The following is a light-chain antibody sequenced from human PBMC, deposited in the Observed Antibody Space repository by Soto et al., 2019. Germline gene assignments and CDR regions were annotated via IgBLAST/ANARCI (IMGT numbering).Light chain of an antibody. CDR2: GAS. CDR1: QPVSDK. V-gene: IGKV3-15*01. CDR3: QQYDSFSVT. Sequence: EVVITHSPANLSVSPGVGATLSCWASQPVSDKLAWYQQKPGQAPRLLIYGASARALGIPDRFSGSGSGTEFTLPISSLQPEDFATYYCQQYDSFSVTFGEGTKVDI. J-gene: IGKJ1*01.